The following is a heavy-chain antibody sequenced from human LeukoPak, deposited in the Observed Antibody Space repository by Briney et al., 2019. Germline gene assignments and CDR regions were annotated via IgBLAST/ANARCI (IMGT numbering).Heavy chain of an antibody. V-gene: IGHV3-9*03. CDR2: ISWNSGSI. CDR3: AKLGKAYSSSWYYFDY. J-gene: IGHJ4*02. Sequence: GGSLRLSCAASGFTFDDYAMHWVRQAPGKGLEWVSGISWNSGSIGYADSVKGRFTISRDNAKNSLYLQMNSLRAEDMALYYCAKLGKAYSSSWYYFDYWGQGTLVTVSS. CDR1: GFTFDDYA. D-gene: IGHD6-13*01.